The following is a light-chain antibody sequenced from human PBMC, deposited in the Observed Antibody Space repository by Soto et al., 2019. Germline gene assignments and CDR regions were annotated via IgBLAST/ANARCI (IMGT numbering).Light chain of an antibody. CDR2: DTT. J-gene: IGLJ1*01. CDR1: TGAVTNGHY. CDR3: LLSYNGPDV. V-gene: IGLV7-46*01. Sequence: QAVVTQEPSLTVSPEGTVTLTCGSSTGAVTNGHYPYWFQQKPGQAPRTLIYDTTNRPSWTPARFSGSLLGGKAALALSGAQPEDEAEYYCLLSYNGPDVFGTGTKVTVL.